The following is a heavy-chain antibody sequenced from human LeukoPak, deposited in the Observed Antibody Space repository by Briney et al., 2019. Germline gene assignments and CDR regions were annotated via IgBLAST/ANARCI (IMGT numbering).Heavy chain of an antibody. CDR3: ASEVRYCSGGSCLFDP. CDR2: IIPIFGTA. D-gene: IGHD2-15*01. CDR1: GGTFSSYA. J-gene: IGHJ5*02. Sequence: SVKVSCKASGGTFSSYAISWVRHAPGQGLEWMGGIIPIFGTANYAQKFQGRATITTDESTSTAYMELSSLRSEDTAVYYCASEVRYCSGGSCLFDPWGQGTLVTVSS. V-gene: IGHV1-69*05.